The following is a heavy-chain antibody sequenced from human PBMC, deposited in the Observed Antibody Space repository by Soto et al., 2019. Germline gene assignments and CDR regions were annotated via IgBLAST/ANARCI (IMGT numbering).Heavy chain of an antibody. D-gene: IGHD5-18*01. V-gene: IGHV1-46*01. J-gene: IGHJ4*02. Sequence: QVQLVQSGAEVKKPGASVKVSCKASGYTFTSYYMHWVRQAPGQGLEWMGIINPSGGSTSYAQKFQGRVTMTRETSTSTVYMELSSLRSEDTAVYYCARPTAMVTRAPYFDYWGQGTLVTVSS. CDR2: INPSGGST. CDR1: GYTFTSYY. CDR3: ARPTAMVTRAPYFDY.